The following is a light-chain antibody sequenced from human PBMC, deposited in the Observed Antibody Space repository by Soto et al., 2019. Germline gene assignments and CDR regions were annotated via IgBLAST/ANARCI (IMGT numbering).Light chain of an antibody. Sequence: DIQMTQSPSTLSASVGDRVTITCRASQSISSWLAWYQQKPGKVPKLLIYDPSSLESGVPSRFSGSGSGTEFTLAISSLQPDEFANYYCQQYNNLWTFGQGTKVEIK. V-gene: IGKV1-5*01. CDR2: DPS. CDR3: QQYNNLWT. CDR1: QSISSW. J-gene: IGKJ1*01.